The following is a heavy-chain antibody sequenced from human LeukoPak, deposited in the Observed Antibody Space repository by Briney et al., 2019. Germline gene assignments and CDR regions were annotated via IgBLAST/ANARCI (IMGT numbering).Heavy chain of an antibody. D-gene: IGHD3-10*01. V-gene: IGHV3-53*01. J-gene: IGHJ6*03. Sequence: GGSLRLSCAASGFTFSSNYMSWVRQAPGKGLEWVSLIYSGGSTSTADSVKRRFTISRDNSKNTLYLEMNSLRAEDTAVYYCASGSGSYRTPYYYMDVWGTGTTVTASS. CDR1: GFTFSSNY. CDR2: IYSGGST. CDR3: ASGSGSYRTPYYYMDV.